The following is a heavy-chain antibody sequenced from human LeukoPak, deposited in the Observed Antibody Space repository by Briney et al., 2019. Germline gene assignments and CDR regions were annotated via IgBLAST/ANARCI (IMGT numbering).Heavy chain of an antibody. CDR3: ARGAAAGTGYYYYMDV. D-gene: IGHD6-13*01. CDR1: GFTFSSYA. CDR2: ISGSGGST. V-gene: IGHV3-23*01. Sequence: GGSLRLSCAASGFTFSSYAMSWVRQAPGKGLEWVSAISGSGGSTYYADSVKGRFTISRDNAKNSLYLQMNSLRAEDTAVYYCARGAAAGTGYYYYMDVWGKGTTVTVSS. J-gene: IGHJ6*03.